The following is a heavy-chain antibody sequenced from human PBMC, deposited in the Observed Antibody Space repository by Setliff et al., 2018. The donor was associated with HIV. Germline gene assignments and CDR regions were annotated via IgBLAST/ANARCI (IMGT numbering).Heavy chain of an antibody. CDR3: TTGLALFCSDGSCLFDF. J-gene: IGHJ4*02. D-gene: IGHD2-15*01. V-gene: IGHV1-24*01. CDR2: FNPEDGKT. Sequence: ASVKVSCKVSGFTLTELSMHWVRQAPGKGLEWMGSFNPEDGKTIYVQKFQGRVTMIEDTSTDTAYMELSSPRSEDTDVYYCTTGLALFCSDGSCLFDFWGQGTLVTVSS. CDR1: GFTLTELS.